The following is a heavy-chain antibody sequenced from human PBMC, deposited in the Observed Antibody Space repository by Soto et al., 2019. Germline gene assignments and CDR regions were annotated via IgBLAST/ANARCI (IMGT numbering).Heavy chain of an antibody. V-gene: IGHV1-69*13. CDR2: IIPIFGTA. J-gene: IGHJ6*02. CDR3: ARGSVAARPSYDYYCYYGMDV. D-gene: IGHD6-6*01. Sequence: SVKVSCKASGGTFSSYAISWVRQAPGQGLEWMGGIIPIFGTANYAQKFQGRVTITADESTSTAYMELSSLRSEDTAVYYCARGSVAARPSYDYYCYYGMDVWGQGTTVTVSS. CDR1: GGTFSSYA.